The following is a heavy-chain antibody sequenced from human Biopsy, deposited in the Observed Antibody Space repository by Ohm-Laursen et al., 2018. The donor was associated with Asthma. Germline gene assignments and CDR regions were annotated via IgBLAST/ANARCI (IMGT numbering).Heavy chain of an antibody. Sequence: SLRLSCTASGFNFHNYVMHWIRQAPGKGLEWVAVGGSYYDGGLKYYADSVNGRFTVSRDDSKNTLYLQMNSLRPDDAAVYYCARDVMEWYLPAFDFWGQGTLVTVSS. J-gene: IGHJ4*02. CDR3: ARDVMEWYLPAFDF. D-gene: IGHD3-3*01. CDR2: GGSYYDGGLK. V-gene: IGHV3-30-3*01. CDR1: GFNFHNYV.